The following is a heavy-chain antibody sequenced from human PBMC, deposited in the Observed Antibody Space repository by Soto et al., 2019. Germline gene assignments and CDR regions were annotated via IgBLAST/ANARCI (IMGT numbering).Heavy chain of an antibody. CDR1: GYSVTSYW. V-gene: IGHV5-10-1*01. D-gene: IGHD6-13*01. CDR3: ARRHSSSSAFDP. CDR2: IDPSDSYT. J-gene: IGHJ5*02. Sequence: GESLKISCKGSGYSVTSYWMSWVRQMPGKGLEWMGRIDPSDSYTNYSPSFQGHVTISADKSISTAYLQWSSLKASDTAMYYCARRHSSSSAFDPWGQGTLVTVSS.